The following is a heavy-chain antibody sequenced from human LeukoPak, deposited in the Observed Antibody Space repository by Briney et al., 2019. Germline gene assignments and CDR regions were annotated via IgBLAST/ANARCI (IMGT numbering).Heavy chain of an antibody. CDR3: AKDRICVSSLSDYESSGYYSHDAFDI. Sequence: GGSLRLSCAASGFTFSSYAMSWVRQAPGKGLEWVSAISGSGGSTYYADSVKGRFTISRDNSKNTLYLQMNSLRAEATAVYYCAKDRICVSSLSDYESSGYYSHDAFDIWGQGTMVTVSS. CDR1: GFTFSSYA. J-gene: IGHJ3*02. V-gene: IGHV3-23*01. CDR2: ISGSGGST. D-gene: IGHD3-22*01.